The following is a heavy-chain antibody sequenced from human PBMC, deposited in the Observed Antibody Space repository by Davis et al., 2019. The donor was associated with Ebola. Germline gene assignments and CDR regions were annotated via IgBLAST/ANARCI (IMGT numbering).Heavy chain of an antibody. Sequence: GESLKISCAASGFTFSCSAMHWVRQASGKGLEWVGRIRSKANSYATAYAASVKGRFTISRDDSKNTAYLQMNSLKTEDTAVYYCTATLYSSGRQGLDYWGQGTLVTVSS. D-gene: IGHD6-19*01. V-gene: IGHV3-73*01. CDR2: IRSKANSYAT. CDR3: TATLYSSGRQGLDY. J-gene: IGHJ4*02. CDR1: GFTFSCSA.